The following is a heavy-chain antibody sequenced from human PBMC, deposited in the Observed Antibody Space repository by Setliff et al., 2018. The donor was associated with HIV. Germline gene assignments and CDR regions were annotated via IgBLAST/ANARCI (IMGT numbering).Heavy chain of an antibody. CDR2: IYYTGIP. CDR3: ARGEQLVANWFDP. V-gene: IGHV4-38-2*02. CDR1: GYSISSGYY. J-gene: IGHJ5*02. D-gene: IGHD6-13*01. Sequence: SETLSLTCTVSGYSISSGYYWGWIRLPPGKGLEWVGPIYYTGIPTYNPSLSSRVTISVDTSKNQFSLKLTSVTAADTAVYYCARGEQLVANWFDPWGQGTLVTVSS.